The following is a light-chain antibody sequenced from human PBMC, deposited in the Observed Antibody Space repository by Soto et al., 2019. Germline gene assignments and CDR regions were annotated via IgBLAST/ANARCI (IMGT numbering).Light chain of an antibody. J-gene: IGLJ2*01. CDR1: SNDIGSYDY. CDR3: ATWDDRLSGVV. CDR2: RNT. V-gene: IGLV1-47*01. Sequence: QSALTQPISVSGSPGQSITISRTGNSNDIGSYDYVCWYQQHPGKAPRLLIYRNTQRPSGVPDRFSGSKSGISASLAISGLRSEDEADYFCATWDDRLSGVVFGGGTKLTVL.